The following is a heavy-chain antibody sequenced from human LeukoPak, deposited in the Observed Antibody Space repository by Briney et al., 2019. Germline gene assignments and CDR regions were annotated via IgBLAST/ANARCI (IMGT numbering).Heavy chain of an antibody. CDR1: GFTFNTYW. D-gene: IGHD4-17*01. J-gene: IGHJ3*02. CDR3: VREMTTLTKYAFDI. Sequence: PGGSLRLSCTASGFTFNTYWVHWVRQAPGKGLVWVSHINSDGSTRGYADSVKGRFTISRDNARNTLYLQMNSLRAEDTAVYYCVREMTTLTKYAFDIWGQGAMVTVSS. CDR2: INSDGSTR. V-gene: IGHV3-74*01.